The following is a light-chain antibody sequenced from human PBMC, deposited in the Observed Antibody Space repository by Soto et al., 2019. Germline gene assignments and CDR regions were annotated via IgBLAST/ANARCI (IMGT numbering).Light chain of an antibody. CDR2: AAS. J-gene: IGKJ1*01. CDR3: QQYYSYPWT. CDR1: QSINSSY. Sequence: IQMTQSPSSLSASVGDRVTITCRASQSINSSYLAWYQQKPGKAPKLLIYAASTLQSGVPSRFSGSGSGTDFTLTISCLQSEDFATYYCQQYYSYPWTFGQGTKVDIK. V-gene: IGKV1-8*01.